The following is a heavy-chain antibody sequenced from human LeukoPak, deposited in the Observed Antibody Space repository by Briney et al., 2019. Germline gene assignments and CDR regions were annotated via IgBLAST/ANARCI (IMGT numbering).Heavy chain of an antibody. J-gene: IGHJ4*02. V-gene: IGHV3-30-3*01. CDR3: ARDHRYSGSYYFDY. CDR1: GFTFSGSA. D-gene: IGHD1-26*01. CDR2: ISYDGSNK. Sequence: QPGGSLRLSCAASGFTFSGSAMHWVRQAPGKGLEWVAVISYDGSNKYYADSVKGRFTISRDNSKNTLYLQMNSLRAEDTAVYYCARDHRYSGSYYFDYWGQGTLVTVSS.